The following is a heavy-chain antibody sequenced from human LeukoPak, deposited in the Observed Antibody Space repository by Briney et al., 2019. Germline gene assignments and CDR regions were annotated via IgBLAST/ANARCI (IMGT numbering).Heavy chain of an antibody. CDR2: INHSGST. CDR3: ARGRLGYDFWSGYYPAIDY. CDR1: GGSFSGYY. J-gene: IGHJ4*02. V-gene: IGHV4-34*01. Sequence: SETLSLTCAVYGGSFSGYYWSWIRQPPGKGLEWIGEINHSGSTNYNPSLKSRVTISVDTSKNQFSLKLSSVTAADTAVYYCARGRLGYDFWSGYYPAIDYWGQETLVTVSS. D-gene: IGHD3-3*01.